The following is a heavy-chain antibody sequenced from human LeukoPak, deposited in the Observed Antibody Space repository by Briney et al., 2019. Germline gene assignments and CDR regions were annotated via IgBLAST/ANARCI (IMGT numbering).Heavy chain of an antibody. CDR3: VRVAIVNGATA. D-gene: IGHD1-26*01. Sequence: PGGSLRLSCAASGFTCSSYWMTWVRQAPGKRLEWVANIKEDGTEKYYVDSVKGRFTVSRDNAKNMLFLQMNSLRAEDTAVYYCVRVAIVNGATAWGQGTLVTVS. V-gene: IGHV3-7*01. CDR1: GFTCSSYW. CDR2: IKEDGTEK. J-gene: IGHJ5*02.